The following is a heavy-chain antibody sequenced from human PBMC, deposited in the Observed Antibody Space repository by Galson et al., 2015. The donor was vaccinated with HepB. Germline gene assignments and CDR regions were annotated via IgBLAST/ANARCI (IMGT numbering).Heavy chain of an antibody. J-gene: IGHJ5*02. CDR3: ARGVTTYQLLYRNFFDP. D-gene: IGHD2-2*02. CDR1: GFTFSDHG. V-gene: IGHV3-33*01. Sequence: SLRLSCAASGFTFSDHGMYWVRQTPGKGLEWLAVIWDEGSNKYYADSVKGRFTISRDNSKNTLYLQMNSLRADDTAVYYCARGVTTYQLLYRNFFDPWGQGTLVTVSS. CDR2: IWDEGSNK.